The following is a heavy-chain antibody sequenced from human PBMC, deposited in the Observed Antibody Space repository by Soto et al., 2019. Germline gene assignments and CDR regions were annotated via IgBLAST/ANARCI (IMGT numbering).Heavy chain of an antibody. V-gene: IGHV3-74*01. D-gene: IGHD4-17*01. CDR1: GVTFSSFW. CDR3: TRHGSGDYLLFDP. Sequence: XGSLRLSCSAAGVTFSSFWMHWVRQAPGKGLVWVSRASPDGTSTSYADSVKGRFTISRDNAKNTLYMQMNSLRAEDTAVYYCTRHGSGDYLLFDPWGQGTLVTVSS. CDR2: ASPDGTST. J-gene: IGHJ5*02.